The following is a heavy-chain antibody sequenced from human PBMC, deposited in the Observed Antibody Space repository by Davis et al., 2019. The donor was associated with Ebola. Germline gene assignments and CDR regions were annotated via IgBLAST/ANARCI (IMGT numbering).Heavy chain of an antibody. J-gene: IGHJ6*04. D-gene: IGHD2-15*01. V-gene: IGHV3-53*01. CDR1: GFTFSSNS. CDR2: FYTAGTS. CDR3: ARDPPFCAGGSCYSYYGMDV. Sequence: GGSLRLSCAASGFTFSSNSMNWVRQAPGKGLEWVSIFYTAGTSYYADSVKGRFTISRDNSKNTLYLQMNSLRAEDTAVYYCARDPPFCAGGSCYSYYGMDVWGKGTTVTVSS.